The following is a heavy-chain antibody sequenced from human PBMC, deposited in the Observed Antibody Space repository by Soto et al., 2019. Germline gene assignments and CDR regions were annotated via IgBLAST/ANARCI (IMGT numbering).Heavy chain of an antibody. Sequence: SETLSLTFAVYGGSFSSYYWGWIRQPPGKGLEWIGYIYYSGSTNYNPSLKSRVTISVDTSKNQFSLKLSSVTAADTAVYYCASNAYTYGDSNFWGQGTTDTVSS. D-gene: IGHD4-17*01. J-gene: IGHJ6*02. CDR2: IYYSGST. V-gene: IGHV4-59*01. CDR3: ASNAYTYGDSNF. CDR1: GGSFSSYY.